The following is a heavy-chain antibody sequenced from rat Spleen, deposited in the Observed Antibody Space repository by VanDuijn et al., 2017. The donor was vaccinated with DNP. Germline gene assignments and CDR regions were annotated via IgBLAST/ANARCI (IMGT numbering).Heavy chain of an antibody. CDR3: ASRPPPTRGPFDY. J-gene: IGHJ2*01. CDR2: IIYDGRDI. Sequence: EVQLVESGGGLVQPGRSLKLSCAASGFTFSDYAMAWVRQAPKKGLEWVATIIYDGRDIYYRDSVKGRFTMSRDNAKSALYLQMDSLRSEDTATYYCASRPPPTRGPFDYWGQGVMVTVSS. CDR1: GFTFSDYA. D-gene: IGHD1-4*01. V-gene: IGHV5-17*01.